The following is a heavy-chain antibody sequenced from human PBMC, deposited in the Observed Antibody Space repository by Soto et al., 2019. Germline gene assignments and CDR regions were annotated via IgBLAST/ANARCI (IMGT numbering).Heavy chain of an antibody. J-gene: IGHJ6*02. CDR2: IYTSGST. D-gene: IGHD6-13*01. V-gene: IGHV4-4*07. CDR3: AREVARGSWDPSEPHGGDALDV. CDR1: GGSISSYY. Sequence: SETLSLTCTVSGGSISSYYWSWIRQPAGKGLEWIGRIYTSGSTNYNPSLKSRVTMSVDTSKNQFSLKLSSVTAADTAVYYCAREVARGSWDPSEPHGGDALDVWGHGT.